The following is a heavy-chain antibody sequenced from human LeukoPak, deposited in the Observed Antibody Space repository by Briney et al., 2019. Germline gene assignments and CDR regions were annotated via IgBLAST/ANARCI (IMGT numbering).Heavy chain of an antibody. CDR1: GGSISSGGYS. Sequence: SQTLSLTCAVSGGSISSGGYSWSWIRQPPGKGLEWIGYIYHSGSTYYNPSLKSRVTISADTSKNQFSLKLSSVTAADTAVYYCARWVVAASATFVDYWGQGTLVTVSS. V-gene: IGHV4-30-2*01. D-gene: IGHD2-15*01. CDR3: ARWVVAASATFVDY. J-gene: IGHJ4*02. CDR2: IYHSGST.